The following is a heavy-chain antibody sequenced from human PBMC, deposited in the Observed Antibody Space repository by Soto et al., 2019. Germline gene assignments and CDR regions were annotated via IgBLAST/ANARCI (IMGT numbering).Heavy chain of an antibody. J-gene: IGHJ4*02. CDR2: ISYDGSNK. Sequence: GGSLRLSCAASGFTFSSYAMHWVRQAPGKGLEWVAVISYDGSNKYYADSVKGRFTISRDNSKNTLYLQMNSLRAEDTAVYYCARSHDYWGQGTLVTVSS. CDR1: GFTFSSYA. CDR3: ARSHDY. V-gene: IGHV3-30*04.